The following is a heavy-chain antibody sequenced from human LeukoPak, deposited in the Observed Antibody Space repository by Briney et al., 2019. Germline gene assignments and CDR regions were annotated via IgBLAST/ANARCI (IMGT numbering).Heavy chain of an antibody. CDR2: INAGNGNT. J-gene: IGHJ4*02. V-gene: IGHV1-3*01. CDR1: GYTFTSYA. CDR3: TRHTSPTFDY. D-gene: IGHD2-2*01. Sequence: ASVKVSCKASGYTFTSYAMHWVRQAPGQGLEWMGWINAGNGNTKYSQKFQGRVTITRDTSASTAYMELSSLRFEDTAVYYCTRHTSPTFDYWGQGTLVTVSS.